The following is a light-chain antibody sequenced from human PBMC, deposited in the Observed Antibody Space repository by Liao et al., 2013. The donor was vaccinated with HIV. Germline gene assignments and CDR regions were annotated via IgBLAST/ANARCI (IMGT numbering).Light chain of an antibody. J-gene: IGLJ1*01. CDR2: DDN. CDR3: QVWDSSSDHYV. Sequence: SYVLTQPPSVSVAPGKTARITCGGYNIGSKSVHWYQQKPGQAPVLVIYDDNDRPSGIPERFSGSNSGNTATLTVSRVEAGDEADYYCQVWDSSSDHYVFGTGTKVTVL. V-gene: IGLV3-21*01. CDR1: NIGSKS.